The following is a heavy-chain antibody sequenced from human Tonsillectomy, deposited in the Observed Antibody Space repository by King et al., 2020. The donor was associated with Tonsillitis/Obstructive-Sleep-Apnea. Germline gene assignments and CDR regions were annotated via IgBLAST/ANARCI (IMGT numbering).Heavy chain of an antibody. D-gene: IGHD6-13*01. CDR2: IDPSDSYT. V-gene: IGHV5-10-1*01. CDR1: GYSFTSYW. J-gene: IGHJ4*02. Sequence: VQLVEFGVEVKKPGESLRISCKGSGYSFTSYWISWVRQMPGKGLEWMGRIDPSDSYTNYSPSFQGHVTISADKSISTAYLQWSSLKASDTAMYYCARGGILSAGALDFWGQGTLVTVSS. CDR3: ARGGILSAGALDF.